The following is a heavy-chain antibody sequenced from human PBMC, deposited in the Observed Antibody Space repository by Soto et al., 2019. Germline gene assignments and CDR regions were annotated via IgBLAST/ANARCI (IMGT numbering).Heavy chain of an antibody. CDR1: GGSISSSSYY. J-gene: IGHJ6*02. V-gene: IGHV4-39*01. CDR2: IYYSGST. CDR3: ARHRYYGSGSYYRYYGMDV. Sequence: SETLSLTCTVSGGSISSSSYYWGWIRQPPGKGLEWIGSIYYSGSTYYNPSLKSRVTISVDTSKNQFSLKLSSVTAADTAVYYCARHRYYGSGSYYRYYGMDVWGQGTTVTVSS. D-gene: IGHD3-10*01.